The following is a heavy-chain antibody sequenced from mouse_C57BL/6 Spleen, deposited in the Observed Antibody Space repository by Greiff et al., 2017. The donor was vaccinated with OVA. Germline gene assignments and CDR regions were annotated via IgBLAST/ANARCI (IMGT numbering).Heavy chain of an antibody. CDR2: IYPSDSET. CDR3: ARRDGYSAWFAY. J-gene: IGHJ3*01. Sequence: QVQLQQPGAELVRPGSSVKLSCKASGYTFTSYWMDWVKQRPGQGLEWIGNIYPSDSETHYNQKFKDKATLTVDKSSSTAYMQRSSLTSEDSAVYYCARRDGYSAWFAYWGQGTLVTVSA. V-gene: IGHV1-61*01. D-gene: IGHD2-3*01. CDR1: GYTFTSYW.